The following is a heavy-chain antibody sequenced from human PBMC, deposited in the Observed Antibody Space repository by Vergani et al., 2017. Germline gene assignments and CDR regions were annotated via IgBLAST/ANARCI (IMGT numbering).Heavy chain of an antibody. CDR3: AKEMGGGTMVRGVIIIYGMDV. CDR1: GFTFDDYA. V-gene: IGHV3-9*03. Sequence: EVQLVESGGGLVQPGRSLRLSCAASGFTFDDYAMHWVRQAPGKGLEWVSGISWNSGSIGYADSVKGRFTISRDNAKNSLYLQMNSLRAEDMALYYCAKEMGGGTMVRGVIIIYGMDVWGQGTTVTVSS. J-gene: IGHJ6*02. D-gene: IGHD3-10*01. CDR2: ISWNSGSI.